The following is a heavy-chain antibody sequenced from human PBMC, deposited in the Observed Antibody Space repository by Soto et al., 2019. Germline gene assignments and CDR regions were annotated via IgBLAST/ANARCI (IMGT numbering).Heavy chain of an antibody. J-gene: IGHJ3*02. CDR2: ISGSGGST. CDR3: AKDFLFWQQLVGLAFDI. D-gene: IGHD6-13*01. CDR1: GFTFSSYA. Sequence: GGSLRLSCAASGFTFSSYAMSWVRQAPGKGLEWVSAISGSGGSTYYADSVKGRFTISRDNSKNTLYLQMNSLRAEDTAVYYCAKDFLFWQQLVGLAFDIWGQGTMVTVSS. V-gene: IGHV3-23*01.